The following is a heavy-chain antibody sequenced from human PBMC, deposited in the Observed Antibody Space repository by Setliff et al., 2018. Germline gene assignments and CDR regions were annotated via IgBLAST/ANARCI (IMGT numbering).Heavy chain of an antibody. CDR3: ARSESCGATNCSPFDY. D-gene: IGHD2-2*01. J-gene: IGHJ4*02. Sequence: GGSLRLSCAASGFTFSTYTVNWVRQAPGKGLEWVSSIDTSSSYIYYADSVKGLFTISRDNAENSLYLQMNSLRAEDTAVYYCARSESCGATNCSPFDYWGQGTLVTVSS. CDR2: IDTSSSYI. V-gene: IGHV3-21*01. CDR1: GFTFSTYT.